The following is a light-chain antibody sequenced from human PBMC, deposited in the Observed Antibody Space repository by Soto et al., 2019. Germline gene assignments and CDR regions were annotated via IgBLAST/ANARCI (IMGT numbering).Light chain of an antibody. J-gene: IGLJ3*02. Sequence: QSVLTQPAAVSGSAGQSITISCTGTSSDVGNYNLVSWYQQYPGKAPKLMIYATSKRPSGVSNRFSGSKSGDTASLTISGLQAEDEADYYCPSFVRGSTLVFGGGTKLTVL. V-gene: IGLV2-23*01. CDR2: ATS. CDR1: SSDVGNYNL. CDR3: PSFVRGSTLV.